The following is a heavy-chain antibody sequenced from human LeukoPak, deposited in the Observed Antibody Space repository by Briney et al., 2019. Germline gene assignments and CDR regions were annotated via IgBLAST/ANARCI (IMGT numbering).Heavy chain of an antibody. CDR1: GFTFKNYA. CDR3: ARVGYCSSTSCPPASYYYYYMDV. D-gene: IGHD2-2*01. J-gene: IGHJ6*03. Sequence: PGGSLRLSCVVSGFTFKNYAMSWVRQAPGKGLEWVSGINWNGGSTGYADSVKGRFTISRDNAKNSLYLQMNSLRAEDTALYYCARVGYCSSTSCPPASYYYYYMDVWGKGTTVTVSS. CDR2: INWNGGST. V-gene: IGHV3-20*04.